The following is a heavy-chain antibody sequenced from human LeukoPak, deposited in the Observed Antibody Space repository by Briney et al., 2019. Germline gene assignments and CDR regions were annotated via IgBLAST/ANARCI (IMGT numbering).Heavy chain of an antibody. CDR1: GLTFSDYY. D-gene: IGHD3-22*01. Sequence: PGGSLRLSCAASGLTFSDYYMSWIRQAPGKGLEWVSSISSSSSYIYYADSVKGRFTISRDNAKNSLYLQMNSLRAEDTAVYYCARDRGWYYYDSSGYPVDYWGQGTLVTVSS. V-gene: IGHV3-11*06. CDR3: ARDRGWYYYDSSGYPVDY. CDR2: ISSSSSYI. J-gene: IGHJ4*02.